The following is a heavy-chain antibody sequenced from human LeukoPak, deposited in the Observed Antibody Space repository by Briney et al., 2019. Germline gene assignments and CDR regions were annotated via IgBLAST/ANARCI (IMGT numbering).Heavy chain of an antibody. CDR1: GGTFSSYA. D-gene: IGHD6-19*01. CDR3: VIAVAGTLDFDY. J-gene: IGHJ4*02. V-gene: IGHV1-69*04. CDR2: IIPILGIA. Sequence: SVKVSCKASGGTFSSYAISWVRQAPGQGLEWMGRIIPILGIANYAQKFQGRVTITADKSTSTAYMELSSLRSEDTAVYYCVIAVAGTLDFDYWGQGTLVTVSS.